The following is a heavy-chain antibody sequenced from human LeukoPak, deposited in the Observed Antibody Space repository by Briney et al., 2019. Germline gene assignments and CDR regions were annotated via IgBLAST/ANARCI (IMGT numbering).Heavy chain of an antibody. Sequence: GGSLRLSCAASGFTFSSYAMSWVRQAPGKGLEWVSAISGSGGSTYYADSVKGRFTISRDNSKNTLYLQMNSLRAEDTAVYYCAKDHCSSTSCYGKGGFDYWGQGTLVTVSS. V-gene: IGHV3-23*01. D-gene: IGHD2-2*01. CDR1: GFTFSSYA. J-gene: IGHJ4*02. CDR2: ISGSGGST. CDR3: AKDHCSSTSCYGKGGFDY.